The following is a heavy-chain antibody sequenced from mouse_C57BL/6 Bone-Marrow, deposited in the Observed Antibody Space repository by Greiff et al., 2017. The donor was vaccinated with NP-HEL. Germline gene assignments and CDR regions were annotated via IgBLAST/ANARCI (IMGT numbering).Heavy chain of an antibody. D-gene: IGHD2-4*01. Sequence: VQLQQSGPVLVKPGASVKMSCKASGYTFTDYYMNWVKQSHGKSLEWIGVINPYNGGTSYNQKFKGKATLTVDKSSSTAYMELNSLTSEDSAVYYCARTDYDGGGYYAMDYWGQGTSVTVSS. CDR2: INPYNGGT. V-gene: IGHV1-19*01. J-gene: IGHJ4*01. CDR1: GYTFTDYY. CDR3: ARTDYDGGGYYAMDY.